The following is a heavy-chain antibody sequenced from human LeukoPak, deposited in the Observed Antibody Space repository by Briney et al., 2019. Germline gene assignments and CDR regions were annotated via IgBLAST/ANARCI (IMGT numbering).Heavy chain of an antibody. D-gene: IGHD3-22*01. CDR1: GYTFTSYY. CDR2: INPSGGST. Sequence: ASVKVSCKASGYTFTSYYIHWVRQAPGQGLEWMGVINPSGGSTSYAQKFQGRVTMTRDTSTSTVYMELSSLRSEDTAVYYCARDYYDSSGYYVFDYWGQGTLVTVSS. J-gene: IGHJ4*02. CDR3: ARDYYDSSGYYVFDY. V-gene: IGHV1-46*01.